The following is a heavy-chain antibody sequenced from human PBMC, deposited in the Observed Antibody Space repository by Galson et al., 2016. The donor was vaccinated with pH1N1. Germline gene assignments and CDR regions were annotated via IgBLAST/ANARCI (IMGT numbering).Heavy chain of an antibody. CDR3: AREGSYDSSASGDASDI. V-gene: IGHV4-38-2*02. CDR2: IYYSGNT. CDR1: GYSIASDSY. J-gene: IGHJ3*02. D-gene: IGHD3-22*01. Sequence: SETLSLTCAVSGYSIASDSYWAWIRQPPGKGLAWIGTIYYSGNTYCNPSLKSRISVSVDTSKNIFSLDLSSVTAADTAIYYCAREGSYDSSASGDASDIWGEGTMGTVSS.